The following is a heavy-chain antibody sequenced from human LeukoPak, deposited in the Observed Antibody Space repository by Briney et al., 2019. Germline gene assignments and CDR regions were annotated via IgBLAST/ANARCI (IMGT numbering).Heavy chain of an antibody. CDR1: GYSISSGYY. Sequence: SETLSLTCTVSGYSISSGYYWGWIRQPPGKGLEWIGSIHYSGSTHYSPSLKSRVTISVDMSKNQFSLKLSSVTAADTAIYYCARDASRIQLWPLWGQGTLVTVSS. V-gene: IGHV4-38-2*02. CDR2: IHYSGST. J-gene: IGHJ4*02. D-gene: IGHD5-18*01. CDR3: ARDASRIQLWPL.